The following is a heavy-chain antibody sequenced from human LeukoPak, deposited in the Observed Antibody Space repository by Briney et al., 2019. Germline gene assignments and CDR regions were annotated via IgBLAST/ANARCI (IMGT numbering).Heavy chain of an antibody. J-gene: IGHJ4*02. Sequence: ASVKVSCKASGYTFTSYYMHWVRQAPGQGLEWMGIINPSGGSTSYAQKFQGRVTMTRDTSTSTVYMELSSLRGEDTAVYYCARLFGSVTTYDYWGQGTLVAVSS. CDR1: GYTFTSYY. CDR2: INPSGGST. V-gene: IGHV1-46*01. CDR3: ARLFGSVTTYDY. D-gene: IGHD3-3*01.